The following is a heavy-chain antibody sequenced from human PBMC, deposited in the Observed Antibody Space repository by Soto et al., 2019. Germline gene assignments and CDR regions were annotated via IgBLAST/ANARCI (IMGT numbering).Heavy chain of an antibody. J-gene: IGHJ4*02. D-gene: IGHD3-10*01. CDR2: IGTSDSSI. CDR3: ARELSTMSRAEI. Sequence: EVQLVESGGGLVKPGGSLRLSCAASGFTFSSHNIYWFRQPPGKGLEWVSSIGTSDSSIYYADSVRGRFTISKVNAKNAVYLQMDSLRAEDTAIYHCARELSTMSRAEIGGQGTVVNVSS. CDR1: GFTFSSHN. V-gene: IGHV3-21*02.